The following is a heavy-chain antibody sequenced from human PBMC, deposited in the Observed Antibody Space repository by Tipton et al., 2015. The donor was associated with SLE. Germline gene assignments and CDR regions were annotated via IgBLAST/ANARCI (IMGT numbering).Heavy chain of an antibody. CDR2: IKSKTDGGTT. J-gene: IGHJ4*02. CDR3: TTILLWFGENLDY. Sequence: GSLRLSCAASGFTFSNAWMSWVRQAPGKGLEWVGRIKSKTDGGTTDYAAPVKGRFTISRDDSKNTLYLQMNSLKTEDTAVYYCTTILLWFGENLDYWGQGTLVTVSS. CDR1: GFTFSNAW. V-gene: IGHV3-15*01. D-gene: IGHD3-10*01.